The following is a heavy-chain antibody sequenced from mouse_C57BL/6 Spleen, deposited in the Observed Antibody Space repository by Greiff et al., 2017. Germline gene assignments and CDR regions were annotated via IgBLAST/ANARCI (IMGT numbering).Heavy chain of an antibody. CDR2: IDPANGNT. J-gene: IGHJ2*01. CDR3: ARITTVVARYYCDY. Sequence: EVTLQESVAELVRPGASVKLSCTASGFNIKNTYMHWVKQRPEQGLEWIGRIDPANGNTKYAPKFQGKDTITADTSSNTAYLQLSSLTSEDTAIYYCARITTVVARYYCDYWGQGTTLTVSS. CDR1: GFNIKNTY. D-gene: IGHD1-1*01. V-gene: IGHV14-3*01.